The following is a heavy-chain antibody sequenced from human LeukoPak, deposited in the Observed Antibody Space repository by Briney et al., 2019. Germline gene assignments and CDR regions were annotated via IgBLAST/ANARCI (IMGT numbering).Heavy chain of an antibody. Sequence: ASVKVSCKASGYTFTGYYMHWVRQAPGQGLEWMGWINPNSGGTNYAQKFQGRATMTRDTSISTAYMELSRLRSDDTAVYYCARTYSYGFLPDYWGQGTLVTVSS. CDR1: GYTFTGYY. CDR2: INPNSGGT. J-gene: IGHJ4*02. D-gene: IGHD5-18*01. CDR3: ARTYSYGFLPDY. V-gene: IGHV1-2*02.